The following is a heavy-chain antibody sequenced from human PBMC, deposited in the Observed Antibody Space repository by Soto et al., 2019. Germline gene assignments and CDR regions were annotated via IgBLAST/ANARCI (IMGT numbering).Heavy chain of an antibody. CDR3: ARDSYSSATH. D-gene: IGHD4-4*01. V-gene: IGHV3-74*01. CDR1: GLPFVDNW. Sequence: GGSRRLSCAASGLPFVDNWMHWVRQAPGKGLVWVSRISNDGSDTTYADSVRGRFTVSRDNAKNTLYLQMNSLRAEDTAVYYCARDSYSSATHWGHGTLVTVSS. CDR2: ISNDGSDT. J-gene: IGHJ4*01.